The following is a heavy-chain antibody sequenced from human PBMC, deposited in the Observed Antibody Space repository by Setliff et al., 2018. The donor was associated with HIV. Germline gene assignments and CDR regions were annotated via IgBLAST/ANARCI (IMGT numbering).Heavy chain of an antibody. CDR1: GGSISSHY. Sequence: SETLSLTCSVSGGSISSHYWSWIRQPPVKGLEWSGYIYYSGSTNYNPSLKSGSTNYNASLKGRVTISLDTSKNQFSLKLTSVTAADTAVYYCARFGVGGSSGPWGQGTLVTVSS. V-gene: IGHV4-59*11. CDR3: ARFGVGGSSGP. CDR2: IYYSGST. D-gene: IGHD3-16*01. J-gene: IGHJ5*02.